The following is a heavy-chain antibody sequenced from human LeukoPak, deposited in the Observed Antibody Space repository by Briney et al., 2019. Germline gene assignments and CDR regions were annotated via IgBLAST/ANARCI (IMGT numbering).Heavy chain of an antibody. V-gene: IGHV3-7*01. J-gene: IGHJ4*02. D-gene: IGHD3-10*01. CDR1: GVTFSNNW. CDR2: VNKDGSEK. CDR3: ARGPPYGSPSDYFDY. Sequence: PGGTLRLACAASGVTFSNNWMTWVRQARGEGLERVARVNKDGSEKYYVDSVKGGFTISRDNAKNSLYLQMNSLRVEDTAVYYCARGPPYGSPSDYFDYWGQGTLVTVSS.